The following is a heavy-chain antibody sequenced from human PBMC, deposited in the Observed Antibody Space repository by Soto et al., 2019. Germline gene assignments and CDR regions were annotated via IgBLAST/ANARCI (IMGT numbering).Heavy chain of an antibody. D-gene: IGHD2-2*01. CDR1: GGTFSNYP. J-gene: IGHJ3*02. CDR3: VAPGREYQLLFINGGINAFDI. V-gene: IGHV1-69*12. CDR2: IIPIFGTV. Sequence: QVQLVQSGAEVKKPGSSVKVSCKASGGTFSNYPITWVRLAPRNGLEWVGGIIPIFGTVNYAQKFQGRVTIAADGATRTAYMEMTRLGSEDTTIYYCVAPGREYQLLFINGGINAFDIWGQGTMRTVSS.